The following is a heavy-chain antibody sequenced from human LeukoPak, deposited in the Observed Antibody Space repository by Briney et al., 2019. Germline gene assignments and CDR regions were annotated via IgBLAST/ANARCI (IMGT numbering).Heavy chain of an antibody. D-gene: IGHD5-18*01. V-gene: IGHV3-9*01. CDR1: GFTFDDYA. Sequence: GGSLRLSCAASGFTFDDYAMHWVRQAPGKGLEWVSGISWNGGGIGYADSVKGRFTISRDNAKNSLYLQMNSLRAEDTAVYYCAREAGYSYGLDYWGQGTLVAVSS. CDR2: ISWNGGGI. CDR3: AREAGYSYGLDY. J-gene: IGHJ4*02.